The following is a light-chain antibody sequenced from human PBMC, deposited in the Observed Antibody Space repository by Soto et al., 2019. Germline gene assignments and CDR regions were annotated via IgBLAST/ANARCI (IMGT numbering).Light chain of an antibody. J-gene: IGLJ1*01. CDR3: SSYAGSNNYV. CDR2: AVN. V-gene: IGLV2-8*01. CDR1: SSAVGGYKY. Sequence: QSALTQPPSASGSPGQSVTISCTGTSSAVGGYKYVSWYQQYPGKAPKLMIYAVNKRPSGVPDRFSGSKSGNTASLTVSGLQAEDEADYYCSSYAGSNNYVFGTGTKVTVL.